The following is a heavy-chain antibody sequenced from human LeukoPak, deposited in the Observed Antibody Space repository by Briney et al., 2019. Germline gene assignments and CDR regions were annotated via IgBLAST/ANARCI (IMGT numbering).Heavy chain of an antibody. CDR1: GFTFDDYA. J-gene: IGHJ4*02. CDR2: ISWNSGSI. D-gene: IGHD2-21*01. V-gene: IGHV3-9*01. Sequence: PSGGSLRLSCAASGFTFDDYAMHWVRQAPGKGLEWVSGISWNSGSIGYADSVKGRFTISRDNSKNTLYLQMNSLRAEDTAVYYCARDLFTGGGGEVIAYWGQGTLVTVSS. CDR3: ARDLFTGGGGEVIAY.